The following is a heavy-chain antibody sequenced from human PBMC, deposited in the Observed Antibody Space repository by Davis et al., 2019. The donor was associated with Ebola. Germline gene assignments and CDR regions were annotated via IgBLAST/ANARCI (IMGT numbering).Heavy chain of an antibody. CDR1: GYTFTSYG. CDR3: ARDPVQLELRGWFDP. CDR2: ISAYNGNT. J-gene: IGHJ5*02. V-gene: IGHV1-18*01. Sequence: ASVKVSCKASGYTFTSYGISWVRQAPGQGLEWMGWISAYNGNTNYAQKLQGRVTMTTDTSTSTAYMELRSLRSDDTAVYYCARDPVQLELRGWFDPWGQGTLVTVSS. D-gene: IGHD1-7*01.